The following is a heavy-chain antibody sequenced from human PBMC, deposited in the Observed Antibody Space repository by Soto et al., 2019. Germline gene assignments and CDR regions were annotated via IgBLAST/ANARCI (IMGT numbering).Heavy chain of an antibody. CDR3: ARDHYYSSSWNNWFGP. V-gene: IGHV1-3*01. D-gene: IGHD3-10*01. J-gene: IGHJ5*02. CDR2: INAGNGNT. Sequence: ASVKVSCKTSGYIFTGYSMYWVRRAPGQRPEWIGWINAGNGNTKYPERFQGRATITRDTSASTVYMELRSLTSEDTAIYYCARDHYYSSSWNNWFGPWGQGTPVTVSS. CDR1: GYIFTGYS.